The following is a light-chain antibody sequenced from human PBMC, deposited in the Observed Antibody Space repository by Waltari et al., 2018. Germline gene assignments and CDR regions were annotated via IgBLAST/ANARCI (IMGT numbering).Light chain of an antibody. Sequence: DVVMTQSPLSLPVTLGQPASISCRSSQSLVHSDGKTYLNWFQQRPGQSPRRLFYRVSNRDSGVPDRFSGSGSGTDFTLKISRVEAEDVGVYYCMQGTHWPWTFGQGTKVEIK. CDR3: MQGTHWPWT. CDR2: RVS. J-gene: IGKJ1*01. CDR1: QSLVHSDGKTY. V-gene: IGKV2-30*02.